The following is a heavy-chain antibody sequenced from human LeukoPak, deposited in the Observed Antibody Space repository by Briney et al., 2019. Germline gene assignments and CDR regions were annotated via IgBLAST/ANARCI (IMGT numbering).Heavy chain of an antibody. D-gene: IGHD3-22*01. J-gene: IGHJ4*02. CDR2: ISGSGGST. CDR3: AKSAYYDASGYYREYYFDY. V-gene: IGHV3-23*01. Sequence: GGSQRLSCVSSGFSFSNYAMSWVRQAPGKGLEWVSSISGSGGSTHYADSVKGRFTISRDKTKNTLYLQMNSLRAEDTAVYYCAKSAYYDASGYYREYYFDYWGQGTLVTVSS. CDR1: GFSFSNYA.